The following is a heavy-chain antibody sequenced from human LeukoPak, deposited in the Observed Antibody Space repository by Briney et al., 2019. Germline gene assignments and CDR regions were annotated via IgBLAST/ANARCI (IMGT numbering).Heavy chain of an antibody. CDR2: INPNSGGT. D-gene: IGHD3-10*01. J-gene: IGHJ3*02. CDR3: ARAYYYGSRSPYAFDI. Sequence: GASVKVSCKASGYTFTGYYMHWVRQAPGQGLEWMGWINPNSGGTNYAQKFQGWVTMTRDTSISTAYMELSRLRSDDTAVYYCARAYYYGSRSPYAFDIWGQGTMVTVSS. CDR1: GYTFTGYY. V-gene: IGHV1-2*04.